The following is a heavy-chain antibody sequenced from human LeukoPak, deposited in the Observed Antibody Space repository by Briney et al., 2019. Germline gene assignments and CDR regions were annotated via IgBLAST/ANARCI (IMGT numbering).Heavy chain of an antibody. CDR1: GFTFSDYY. J-gene: IGHJ5*02. CDR2: ISSSGSTI. V-gene: IGHV3-11*04. D-gene: IGHD5-18*01. CDR3: ARTRTAMVEYWFDP. Sequence: GGSLRLSCAASGFTFSDYYMSWIRQAPGKGLEWVSYISSSGSTIYYADSVTGRFTISRDNAKNSLYLQMNSLRAEDTAVYYCARTRTAMVEYWFDPWGQGTLVTVSS.